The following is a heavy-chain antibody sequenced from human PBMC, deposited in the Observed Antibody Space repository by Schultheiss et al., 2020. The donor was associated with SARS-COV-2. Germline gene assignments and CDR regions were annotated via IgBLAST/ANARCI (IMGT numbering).Heavy chain of an antibody. CDR2: IYPGDSDT. Sequence: GGSLRLSCKGSGYSFTSYWIGWVRQMPGKGLEWMGIIYPGDSDTRYSPSFKGQVTISADTSLNTVYLQWSSLKASDTAMYYCAGHEDDYDWFDPWGQGTPVTVSS. D-gene: IGHD5-12*01. CDR1: GYSFTSYW. J-gene: IGHJ5*02. CDR3: AGHEDDYDWFDP. V-gene: IGHV5-51*01.